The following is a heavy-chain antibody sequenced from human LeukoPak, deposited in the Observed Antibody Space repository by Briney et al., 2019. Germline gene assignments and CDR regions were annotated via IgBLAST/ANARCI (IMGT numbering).Heavy chain of an antibody. J-gene: IGHJ4*02. V-gene: IGHV4-39*07. CDR2: IYYSGST. CDR1: GGSISSSSYY. D-gene: IGHD1-26*01. Sequence: SETLSLTCTVSGGSISSSSYYWGWIRQPPGKGLGWIGSIYYSGSTYYNPSLKSRVTISVDTSKNQFSLKLSSVTAADTAVYYCARDRVGGWGQGTLVTVSS. CDR3: ARDRVGG.